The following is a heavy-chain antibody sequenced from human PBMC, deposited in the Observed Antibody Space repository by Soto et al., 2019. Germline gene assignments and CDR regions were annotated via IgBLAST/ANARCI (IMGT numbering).Heavy chain of an antibody. D-gene: IGHD6-13*01. CDR2: IYHSGST. CDR1: GGSISSSNW. CDR3: ASIAAAGTSYYYGMDV. Sequence: SETLSLTCAVSGGSISSSNWWSWVRQPPGKGLEWIGEIYHSGSTNYNPSLKSRVTISVDKSKNQFSLKLSSVTAADTAVYYCASIAAAGTSYYYGMDVWGQGTTVTVSS. J-gene: IGHJ6*02. V-gene: IGHV4-4*02.